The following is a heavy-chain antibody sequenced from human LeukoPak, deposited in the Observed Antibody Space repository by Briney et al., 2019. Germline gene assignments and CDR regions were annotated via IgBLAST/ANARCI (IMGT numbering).Heavy chain of an antibody. D-gene: IGHD4-17*01. J-gene: IGHJ3*02. CDR1: GFTFSSYG. V-gene: IGHV3-30*18. Sequence: PGGSLRLSCAASGFTFSSYGMHWVRQAPGKGLEWVAVISYDGSNKYYADSVKGRFTISRDNSKNTLYLQMNSLRAEDTAVYYCAKSLVRTVTADALDIWGQGTMITVSS. CDR3: AKSLVRTVTADALDI. CDR2: ISYDGSNK.